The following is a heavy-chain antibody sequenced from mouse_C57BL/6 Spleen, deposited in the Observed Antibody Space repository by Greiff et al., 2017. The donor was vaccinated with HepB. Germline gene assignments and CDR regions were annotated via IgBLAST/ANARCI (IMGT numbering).Heavy chain of an antibody. D-gene: IGHD1-1*01. Sequence: QVQLQQSGAELARPGASVKMSCKASGYTFTSYTMHWVKQRPGQGLEWIGYINPSSGYTKYNQKFKDKATLTADKSSSTAYMQLSSLTSEDSAVYYCARRATVDAMDYWGQGTSVTVSS. J-gene: IGHJ4*01. CDR1: GYTFTSYT. CDR2: INPSSGYT. CDR3: ARRATVDAMDY. V-gene: IGHV1-4*01.